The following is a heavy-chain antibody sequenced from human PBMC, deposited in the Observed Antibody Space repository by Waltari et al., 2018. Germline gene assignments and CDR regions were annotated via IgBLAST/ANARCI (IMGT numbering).Heavy chain of an antibody. CDR2: INPRVGRT. CDR1: GYTFTSYY. CDR3: ARVAAAAGACDY. J-gene: IGHJ4*02. V-gene: IGHV1-46*01. Sequence: QVQLVQSGAEVKKPGASVKVSCKASGYTFTSYYMHWVRQAPGQGLEWMGIINPRVGRTSYAQKFQGRVTMTRETSTSTVYMELSSLRSEDTAVYYCARVAAAAGACDYWGQGTLVTVSS. D-gene: IGHD6-13*01.